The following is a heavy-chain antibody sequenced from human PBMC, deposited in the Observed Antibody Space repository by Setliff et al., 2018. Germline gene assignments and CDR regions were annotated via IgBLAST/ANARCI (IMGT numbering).Heavy chain of an antibody. CDR1: GFTFSTAW. J-gene: IGHJ3*01. CDR3: TTDPSPTFGGVIGAAFDF. CDR2: IKGKNDGLAT. D-gene: IGHD3-16*01. V-gene: IGHV3-15*07. Sequence: GGSLRLSCAASGFTFSTAWMNWVRQAPGKGLEWVGRIKGKNDGLATDYAVPVKGRFTISRDDSKNTLYLQMNSLKTEDTAVYYCTTDPSPTFGGVIGAAFDFWGQGTMVTVSS.